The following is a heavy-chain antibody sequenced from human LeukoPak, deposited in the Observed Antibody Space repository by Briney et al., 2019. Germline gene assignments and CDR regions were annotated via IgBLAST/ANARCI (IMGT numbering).Heavy chain of an antibody. J-gene: IGHJ3*02. CDR1: GGTFSSYA. Sequence: GASVKVSCKASGGTFSSYAISWVRQAPGQGLEWKGGIIPIFGTANYAQKFQGRVTITTDESTSTAYMELSSLRSEDTAVYYCARAPSPYYDFFDIWGQGTMVTVSS. V-gene: IGHV1-69*05. CDR3: ARAPSPYYDFFDI. CDR2: IIPIFGTA. D-gene: IGHD3-3*01.